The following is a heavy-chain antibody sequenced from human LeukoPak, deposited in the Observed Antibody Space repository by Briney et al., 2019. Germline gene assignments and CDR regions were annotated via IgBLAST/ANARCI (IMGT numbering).Heavy chain of an antibody. J-gene: IGHJ4*02. CDR2: IYYSGST. Sequence: SETLSLTCTVSGGSISSSSYYWGWIRQPPGKGLEWIGSIYYSGSTYYNPSLKSRVTISVDTSKNQFSLKLSSVTAADTAVYYCVRVLGSPRNKYYFDYWGQGTLVTVSS. CDR1: GGSISSSSYY. V-gene: IGHV4-39*07. CDR3: VRVLGSPRNKYYFDY.